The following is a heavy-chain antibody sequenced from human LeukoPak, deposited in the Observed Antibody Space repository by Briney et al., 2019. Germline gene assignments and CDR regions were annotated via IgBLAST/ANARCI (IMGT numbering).Heavy chain of an antibody. Sequence: TSVKVSCKASGFTFISSTIQWVRQARGQRLEWMGWIVVGSGNTNYAQNFQERVTITRDMSTSTAYMELSSLRSEDTAVYYCAADPPGGAMFDPWGQGTLVTVSS. CDR3: AADPPGGAMFDP. J-gene: IGHJ5*02. D-gene: IGHD3-16*01. CDR1: GFTFISST. CDR2: IVVGSGNT. V-gene: IGHV1-58*02.